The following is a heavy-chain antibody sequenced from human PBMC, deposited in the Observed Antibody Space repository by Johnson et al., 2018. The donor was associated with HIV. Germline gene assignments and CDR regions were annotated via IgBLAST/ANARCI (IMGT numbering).Heavy chain of an antibody. CDR3: ATSTASDAFDI. V-gene: IGHV3-30*04. CDR1: GFSFSNYA. CDR2: ISYDGSNK. D-gene: IGHD1-1*01. J-gene: IGHJ3*02. Sequence: QVQLVEFGGGVVQPGRSLRLSCAASGFSFSNYALHWVRQAPGKGLEWVAVISYDGSNKYYADSVKGRFTISRDNSKNTLYLQMNSLRAEDTAVYYCATSTASDAFDIWGQGTMVTVSS.